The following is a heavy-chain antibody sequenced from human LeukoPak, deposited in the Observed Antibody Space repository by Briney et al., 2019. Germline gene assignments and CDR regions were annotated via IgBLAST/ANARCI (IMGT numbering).Heavy chain of an antibody. CDR3: ARDLFRRRPPAAIAGNPDKNWFDP. V-gene: IGHV1-46*03. Sequence: ASVKVSCKASAYTFTSYYMHWVRQAPGQGLEWMGIINPSGGSTSYAQKFQGRVTMTRDTSTSTVYMELSSLRSEDTAVYYCARDLFRRRPPAAIAGNPDKNWFDPWGQGTLVTVSS. J-gene: IGHJ5*02. CDR1: AYTFTSYY. D-gene: IGHD2-2*01. CDR2: INPSGGST.